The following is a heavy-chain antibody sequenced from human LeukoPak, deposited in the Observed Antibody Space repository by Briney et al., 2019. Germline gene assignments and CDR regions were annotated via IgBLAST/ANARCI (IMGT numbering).Heavy chain of an antibody. Sequence: GESLRLSCAASGFTFSSYAMHWVRQAPGKGLEWVAVISYDGSNKYYADSVKGRFTISRDNSKNTLYLQMNSLRAEDTAVYYCATTLGYQFEFDYWGQGTLVTVSS. D-gene: IGHD6-13*01. CDR3: ATTLGYQFEFDY. J-gene: IGHJ4*02. CDR1: GFTFSSYA. V-gene: IGHV3-30-3*01. CDR2: ISYDGSNK.